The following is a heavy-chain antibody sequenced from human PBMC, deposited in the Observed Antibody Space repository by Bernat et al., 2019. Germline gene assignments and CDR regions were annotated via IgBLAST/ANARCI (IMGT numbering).Heavy chain of an antibody. Sequence: EVELVESGGGLVKPGDSLRLSCTASGFTFNKARMSWVRQAPGKGLEWVGRIKTKTDGETTDYGAPVKGRFTISRDDSKNMVYLQMSSPETEDTAVYYCTTEPNGYRDFDYWGQGTLVTVSS. D-gene: IGHD2-2*03. CDR1: GFTFNKAR. CDR2: IKTKTDGETT. CDR3: TTEPNGYRDFDY. V-gene: IGHV3-15*07. J-gene: IGHJ4*02.